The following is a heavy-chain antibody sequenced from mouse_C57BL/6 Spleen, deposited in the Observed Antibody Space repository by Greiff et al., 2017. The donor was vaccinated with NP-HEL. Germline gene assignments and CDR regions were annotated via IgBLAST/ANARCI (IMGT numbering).Heavy chain of an antibody. Sequence: QVQLKESGAELAKPGASVKLSCKASGYTFTSYWMHWVKQRPGKGLEWIGYINPSSGYTKYNQKFKDKATLTADKTSSTAYMQLSSLTYEDSAVYYCARGYDYERWFAYWGQGTLVTVSA. V-gene: IGHV1-7*01. CDR2: INPSSGYT. CDR3: ARGYDYERWFAY. D-gene: IGHD2-4*01. J-gene: IGHJ3*01. CDR1: GYTFTSYW.